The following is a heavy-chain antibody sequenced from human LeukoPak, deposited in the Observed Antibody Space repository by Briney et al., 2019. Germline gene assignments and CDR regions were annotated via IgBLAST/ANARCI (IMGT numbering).Heavy chain of an antibody. CDR1: DYSISGGYY. D-gene: IGHD3-10*01. J-gene: IGHJ4*02. V-gene: IGHV4-38-2*02. Sequence: SETLSLTCAVSDYSISGGYYWGWIRQPPGKGLEWIASIYQSGSTYYNSSLKSRVTISVDTSKNQFSLKLSSVTAADTAVYYCAREGGGSGSYYRSFDYWGQGTVVTVSS. CDR2: IYQSGST. CDR3: AREGGGSGSYYRSFDY.